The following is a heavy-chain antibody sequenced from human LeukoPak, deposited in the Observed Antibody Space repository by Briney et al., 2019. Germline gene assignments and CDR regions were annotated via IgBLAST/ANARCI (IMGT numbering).Heavy chain of an antibody. J-gene: IGHJ4*02. Sequence: SETLSLTCTVSGGSISSSSYYWGWIRQPPGKGLEWIGSIYYSGSTYYNPSLKSRVTISVDTSKNQFSLKLSSVTAADTAVYYCATTASMTTVTTSVGYWGQGTLVTVSS. D-gene: IGHD4-17*01. CDR2: IYYSGST. CDR3: ATTASMTTVTTSVGY. V-gene: IGHV4-39*07. CDR1: GGSISSSSYY.